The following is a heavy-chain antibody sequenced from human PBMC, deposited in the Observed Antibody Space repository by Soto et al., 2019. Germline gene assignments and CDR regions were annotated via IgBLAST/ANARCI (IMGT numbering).Heavy chain of an antibody. CDR3: ARDSPYYYDSYHYYGMDV. V-gene: IGHV3-53*01. D-gene: IGHD3-22*01. Sequence: GGSLRLSCAASGFTVSSNYMSWVRQAPGKGLEWVSVIYSGGSTYYADSVKGRFTISRDNSKNTLYLQMNSLRAEDTAVYYCARDSPYYYDSYHYYGMDVWGQGTTVTVSS. J-gene: IGHJ6*02. CDR2: IYSGGST. CDR1: GFTVSSNY.